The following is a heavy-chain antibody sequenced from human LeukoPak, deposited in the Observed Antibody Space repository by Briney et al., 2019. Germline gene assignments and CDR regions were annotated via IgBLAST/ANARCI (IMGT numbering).Heavy chain of an antibody. CDR2: INPNSGGT. D-gene: IGHD1-20*01. J-gene: IGHJ3*02. CDR1: GYTFTGYY. V-gene: IGHV1-2*02. CDR3: ARPSLTGTTLFRAFDI. Sequence: ASVKVSCKASGYTFTGYYMHWVRQAPGQGLEWMGWINPNSGGTNYAQKFQGRVTMTRDTSISTAYMELSRLRSDDTAVYYCARPSLTGTTLFRAFDIWGQGTMVTVSS.